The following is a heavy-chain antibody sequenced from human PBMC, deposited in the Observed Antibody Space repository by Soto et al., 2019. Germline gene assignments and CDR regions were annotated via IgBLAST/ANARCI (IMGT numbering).Heavy chain of an antibody. Sequence: SETLSLTCAVYGGSFSGYYWSWIRQPPGKGLEWIGEINHSGSTNYNPSLKSRVTISVDTSKNQFSLKLSSVTAADTAVYYCASGISSSSGLGTYYYYYGMDVWGQGTTVTVSS. CDR3: ASGISSSSGLGTYYYYYGMDV. J-gene: IGHJ6*02. CDR2: INHSGST. CDR1: GGSFSGYY. V-gene: IGHV4-34*01. D-gene: IGHD6-6*01.